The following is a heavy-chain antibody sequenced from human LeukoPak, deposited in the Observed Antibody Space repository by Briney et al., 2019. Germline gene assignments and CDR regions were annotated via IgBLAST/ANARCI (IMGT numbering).Heavy chain of an antibody. J-gene: IGHJ4*02. CDR1: GFTFSSYG. V-gene: IGHV3-74*01. D-gene: IGHD3-16*01. CDR3: AREAFRFGEYYFDY. Sequence: PGGSLRLSCAASGFTFSSYGMHWVRQAPGKGLVWVSRINSDGSSTTYADSVTGRFTTSRDNAKNTLYLQMNSLRAEDTAVYYCAREAFRFGEYYFDYWGQGTLVTVSS. CDR2: INSDGSST.